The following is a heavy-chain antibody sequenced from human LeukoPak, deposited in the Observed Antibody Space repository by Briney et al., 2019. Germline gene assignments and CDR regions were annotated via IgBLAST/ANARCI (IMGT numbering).Heavy chain of an antibody. V-gene: IGHV3-21*01. CDR2: ISSSSSYI. CDR1: GFTFSSYS. Sequence: GGSLRLSCAASGFTFSSYSMNWVRQAPGKGLEWVSSISSSSSYIYYADSVKGRFTISRDNAKNSLYLQMNSLRAEDTAVYYCARETHYYDSSGYSPPLDYWGQGTLVTVSS. CDR3: ARETHYYDSSGYSPPLDY. D-gene: IGHD3-22*01. J-gene: IGHJ4*02.